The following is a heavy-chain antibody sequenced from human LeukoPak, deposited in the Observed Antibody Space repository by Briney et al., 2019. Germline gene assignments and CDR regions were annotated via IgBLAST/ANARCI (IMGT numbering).Heavy chain of an antibody. J-gene: IGHJ4*02. CDR3: VAEVIEVTMGDY. CDR1: GHSLIYLS. V-gene: IGHV1-24*01. D-gene: IGHD4-11*01. CDR2: FDIEDAET. Sequence: ASVKVSCKVSGHSLIYLSIHWVRQAPGKGLEWMGGFDIEDAETIYAQEFEGRVIMTEDTATETAYMELSSLKSEDTAVYYCVAEVIEVTMGDYWGQGTLVTVSS.